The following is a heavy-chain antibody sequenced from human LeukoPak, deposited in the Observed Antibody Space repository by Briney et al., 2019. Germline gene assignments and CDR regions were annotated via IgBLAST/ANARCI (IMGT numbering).Heavy chain of an antibody. CDR3: ARGSVMITSGGVVALDAFDI. Sequence: SETLSLTCAVYGGSFTIYYWSWIRQPPGKGLEWIGEINHSGSTNYNPSLKSRVTISVDTSKNQFSLKLSSVTAADTAAYYCARGSVMITSGGVVALDAFDIWGQGTMVTVSS. J-gene: IGHJ3*02. D-gene: IGHD3-16*02. CDR1: GGSFTIYY. V-gene: IGHV4-34*01. CDR2: INHSGST.